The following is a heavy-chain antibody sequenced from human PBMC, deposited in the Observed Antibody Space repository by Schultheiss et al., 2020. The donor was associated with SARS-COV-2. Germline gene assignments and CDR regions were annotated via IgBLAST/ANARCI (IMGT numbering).Heavy chain of an antibody. CDR2: IKSKTDGGTT. J-gene: IGHJ4*02. CDR3: ARDTGAVAGTFRSLFDY. CDR1: GFTFSNAW. D-gene: IGHD6-19*01. V-gene: IGHV3-15*01. Sequence: GGSLRLSCAASGFTFSNAWMNWVRQAPGKGPEWVGRIKSKTDGGTTDYAAPVKGRFTISRDNSKNTLYLQMNSLRAEDTAVYYCARDTGAVAGTFRSLFDYWGQGTLVTVSS.